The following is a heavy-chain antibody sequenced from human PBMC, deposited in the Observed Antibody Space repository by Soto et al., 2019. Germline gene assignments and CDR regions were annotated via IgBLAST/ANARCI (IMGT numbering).Heavy chain of an antibody. CDR3: ARPNPEDYGFPLGYFDL. V-gene: IGHV1-18*01. CDR1: GYTFTSYG. J-gene: IGHJ2*01. CDR2: ISVYTGNT. D-gene: IGHD4-17*01. Sequence: QVQLVQSGAEVKQPGASVKVSFRASGYTFTSYGISWVRQAPGQVLEWMGWISVYTGNTNYAQKFRGRVTMTTDTSKTTAYMELRSLRSDDTAVYYCARPNPEDYGFPLGYFDLWGRGTLVTVSS.